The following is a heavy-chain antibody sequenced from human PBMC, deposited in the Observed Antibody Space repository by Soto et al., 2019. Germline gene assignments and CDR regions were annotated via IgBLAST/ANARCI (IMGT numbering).Heavy chain of an antibody. J-gene: IGHJ4*02. CDR2: ISSSSGTT. CDR1: GFIFSTYS. V-gene: IGHV3-48*02. D-gene: IGHD2-8*01. Sequence: LRLSCAASGFIFSTYSMNWVRQAPGKGLEWVSYISSSSGTTYYADSVKGRFTISRDNAKNSLYLQMNSLKDEDTAVYYCARDCTNGVCPEYWGQGTLVTVSS. CDR3: ARDCTNGVCPEY.